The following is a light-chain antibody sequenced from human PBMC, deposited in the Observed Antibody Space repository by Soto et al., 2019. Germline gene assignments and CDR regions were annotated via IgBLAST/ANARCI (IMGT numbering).Light chain of an antibody. CDR2: AAS. CDR3: QKYDSSPKT. Sequence: DFQITQSPSSLSASVGDRVTITCRASQGIGNYLAWYQQKPGKVPSLLISAASTLQSGIPSRFSGSGSGTDFTLTISSLQPEDVATYYCQKYDSSPKTFGQGTKVDIK. CDR1: QGIGNY. V-gene: IGKV1-27*01. J-gene: IGKJ1*01.